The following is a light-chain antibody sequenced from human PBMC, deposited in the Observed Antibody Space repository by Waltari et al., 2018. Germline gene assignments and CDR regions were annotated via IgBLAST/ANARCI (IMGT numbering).Light chain of an antibody. CDR3: QQYNKWPPYT. V-gene: IGKV3-15*01. CDR1: QSVGSD. CDR2: GAS. J-gene: IGKJ2*01. Sequence: ELVMTQSPATLSVSPGERATLSCRASQSVGSDLAWYQQKPGRAPNLLIHGASTRGTGIPARFSGSGSGTEFTLTISSLQSEDFAVYYCQQYNKWPPYTFGQGTKLEIK.